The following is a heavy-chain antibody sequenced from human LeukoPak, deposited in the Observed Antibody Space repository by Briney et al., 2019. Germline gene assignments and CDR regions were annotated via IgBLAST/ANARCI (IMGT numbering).Heavy chain of an antibody. D-gene: IGHD5-24*01. V-gene: IGHV3-33*01. CDR2: IWFDGGKI. CDR1: GFTLSHYG. J-gene: IGHJ4*02. CDR3: VRGSGGDGYSYWGDY. Sequence: GGSLRLSCAASGFTLSHYGMHWVRQAPSMGLEWVAVIWFDGGKIHYPDSVKGRFTISRDNSKNTLYLQMDNLRADDTAVYYCVRGSGGDGYSYWGDYWGQGTLVTVSP.